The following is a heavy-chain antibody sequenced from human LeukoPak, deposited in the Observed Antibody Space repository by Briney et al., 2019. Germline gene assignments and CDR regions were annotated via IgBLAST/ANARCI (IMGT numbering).Heavy chain of an antibody. CDR3: ARGSTHYDVLTGCHYYFDY. CDR2: ISSSSSYI. V-gene: IGHV3-21*04. D-gene: IGHD3-9*01. Sequence: PGGSLRLSCAASGFTFSSYSMNWVRQAPGKGLEWVSSISSSSSYIYYADSVKGRFTISRDNAKNSLYLQMNSLRAEDTALYYCARGSTHYDVLTGCHYYFDYWGQGTLVTVSS. CDR1: GFTFSSYS. J-gene: IGHJ4*02.